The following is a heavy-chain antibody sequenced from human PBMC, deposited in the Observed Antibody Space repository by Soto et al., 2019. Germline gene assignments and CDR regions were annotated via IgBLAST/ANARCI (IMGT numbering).Heavy chain of an antibody. CDR3: ARDLSIAGPDAFDI. J-gene: IGHJ3*02. CDR2: IIPIIGTA. V-gene: IGHV1-69*13. CDR1: GGTFSSYA. Sequence: GASVKVSCKASGGTFSSYAIGWVRQAPGQGLEWMGGIIPIIGTANYAQKFQGRVTITADESTSTAYMELSSLRSEDTAVYYCARDLSIAGPDAFDIRGKGTMVTVAS. D-gene: IGHD3-16*02.